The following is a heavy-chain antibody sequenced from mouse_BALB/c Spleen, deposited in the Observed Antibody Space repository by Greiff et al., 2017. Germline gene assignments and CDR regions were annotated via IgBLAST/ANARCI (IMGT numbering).Heavy chain of an antibody. D-gene: IGHD2-3*01. Sequence: EVNLVESGGGLVKPGGSLRISCATSGFTFSDFYMEWVRQPPGKRLEWIAASRNKAIDYTTEYSANVKGRFNVSRDTSQSILYLLMNALRAEDTALYYFARDNDGLYAMDHWGQGTPVTVSP. J-gene: IGHJ4*01. V-gene: IGHV7-1*02. CDR1: GFTFSDFY. CDR2: SRNKAIDYTT. CDR3: ARDNDGLYAMDH.